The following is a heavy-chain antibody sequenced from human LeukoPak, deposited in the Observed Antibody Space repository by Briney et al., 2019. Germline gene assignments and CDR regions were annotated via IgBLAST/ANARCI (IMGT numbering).Heavy chain of an antibody. J-gene: IGHJ4*02. Sequence: SVKVSCKASGGTFGSYAISWVRQAPGQGLEWMGRIIPIFGTANYAQKFQGRVTITTDESTSTAYMELSSLRSEDTAVYYCASPGYSSGWYWVYWGQGTLVTVSS. D-gene: IGHD6-19*01. CDR2: IIPIFGTA. CDR1: GGTFGSYA. V-gene: IGHV1-69*05. CDR3: ASPGYSSGWYWVY.